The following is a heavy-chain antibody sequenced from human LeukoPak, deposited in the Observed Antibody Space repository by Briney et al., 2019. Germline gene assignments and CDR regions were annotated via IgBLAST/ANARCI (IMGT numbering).Heavy chain of an antibody. V-gene: IGHV3-7*03. CDR2: INQEGSEK. CDR1: GFNFKTYW. Sequence: GGSLRLSCAASGFNFKTYWMTWVRQAPGRGLERVAKINQEGSEKYYVDSVQGRFTISRDNADNSLYLQMNSLRAEDTAVYYCAREVFDFWSGYSYGMDVWGQGTTVTVSS. CDR3: AREVFDFWSGYSYGMDV. J-gene: IGHJ6*02. D-gene: IGHD3-3*01.